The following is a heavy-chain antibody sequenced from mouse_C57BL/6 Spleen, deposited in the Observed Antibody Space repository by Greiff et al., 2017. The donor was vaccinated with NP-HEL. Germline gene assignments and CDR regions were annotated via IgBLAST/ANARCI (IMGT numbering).Heavy chain of an antibody. J-gene: IGHJ2*01. D-gene: IGHD1-2*01. CDR1: GYTFTDYN. Sequence: VQLKESGPELVKPGASVKMSCKASGYTFTDYNMHWVKRSHGKSLEWIGYINPNNGGTSYNQKFKGKATLTVNKSSSTAYMELRSLTSEDSAVYYCASLTTADYWGQGTTLTVSS. V-gene: IGHV1-22*01. CDR2: INPNNGGT. CDR3: ASLTTADY.